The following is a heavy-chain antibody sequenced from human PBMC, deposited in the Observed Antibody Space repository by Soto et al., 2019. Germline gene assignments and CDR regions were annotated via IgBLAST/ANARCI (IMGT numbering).Heavy chain of an antibody. CDR1: GYTFTSYG. V-gene: IGHV1-18*01. Sequence: QVQLVQSGAEVKKPGASVKVSCKASGYTFTSYGISRVRQAPGQGLEWQGWIRAYNGNTNYAQQLQGRVTMTTDTSTSTAYMELRRMRSDDTSVYYCAREKKPTTVTTYRIGVDYWGQGTLVTVSS. J-gene: IGHJ4*02. CDR3: AREKKPTTVTTYRIGVDY. CDR2: IRAYNGNT. D-gene: IGHD4-4*01.